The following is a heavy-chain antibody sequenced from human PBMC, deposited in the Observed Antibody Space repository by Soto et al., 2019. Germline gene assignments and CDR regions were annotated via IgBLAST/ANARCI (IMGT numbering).Heavy chain of an antibody. J-gene: IGHJ4*02. Sequence: QLQLQESGSGLVKPSQTLSLTCAVSGGSISSGGYSWSWIRQPPGKGLEWIGYIYHVSTYYNPSLKSRVTISVDRSKNQFSLKLSSVTAADTAVYYCARAGGLGAVAVDYWGQGTLVTVSS. D-gene: IGHD6-19*01. CDR1: GGSISSGGYS. V-gene: IGHV4-30-2*01. CDR2: IYHVST. CDR3: ARAGGLGAVAVDY.